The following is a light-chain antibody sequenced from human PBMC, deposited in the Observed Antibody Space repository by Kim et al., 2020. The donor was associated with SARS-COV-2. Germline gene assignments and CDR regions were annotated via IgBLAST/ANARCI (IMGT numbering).Light chain of an antibody. CDR2: DAS. CDR1: QGISSA. V-gene: IGKV1-13*02. J-gene: IGKJ2*01. CDR3: QQFNSYRGPPYT. Sequence: VGDRVTITCRASQGISSALAWYQQKPGKAPKLLIYDASSLESGVPSRFSGSGSGTDFTLTISSLQPEDFATYYCQQFNSYRGPPYTFGQGTKLEI.